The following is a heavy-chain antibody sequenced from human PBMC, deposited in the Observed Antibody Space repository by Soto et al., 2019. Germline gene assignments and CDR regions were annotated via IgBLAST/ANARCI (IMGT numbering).Heavy chain of an antibody. CDR3: ARVLGATWGYYFDY. V-gene: IGHV1-69*01. J-gene: IGHJ4*02. Sequence: QVQLVQSGAEVKKPGSSVKVSCKASGGTFSSYAISWVRQAPGQGLEWMGGIIHIFGTANYAQKFQGRVTITADESTSTADMELSSLRSEDTAVYYCARVLGATWGYYFDYWGQGTLVTVSS. D-gene: IGHD1-26*01. CDR2: IIHIFGTA. CDR1: GGTFSSYA.